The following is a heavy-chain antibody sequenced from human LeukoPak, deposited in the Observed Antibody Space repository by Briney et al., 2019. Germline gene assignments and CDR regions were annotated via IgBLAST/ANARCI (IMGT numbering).Heavy chain of an antibody. V-gene: IGHV1-8*01. J-gene: IGHJ5*02. D-gene: IGHD5-18*01. Sequence: ASVKVSCKASGYSFINYDIHWVRQAAGQGLEWMGWMNRNSGNTGYTQKFQGRVTMTRDTSVSTAYMELSSLRYEDTAIYYCARAHSRENMPTANTGCWFDPWGQGTLVTVSS. CDR2: MNRNSGNT. CDR1: GYSFINYD. CDR3: ARAHSRENMPTANTGCWFDP.